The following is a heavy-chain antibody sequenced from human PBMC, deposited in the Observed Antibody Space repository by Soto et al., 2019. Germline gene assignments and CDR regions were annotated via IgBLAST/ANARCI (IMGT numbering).Heavy chain of an antibody. J-gene: IGHJ4*02. V-gene: IGHV3-30-3*01. CDR2: MSFDGNSK. D-gene: IGHD2-21*01. Sequence: GGSLRLSCAASGFAVSSYSMHWVRQAPGKGLEWVAAMSFDGNSKYFADSVKGRFKISRDTSKNTWSLEMESLGVADSALYHCTRSRSMIANDDFEYWGQGTQVTVSS. CDR3: TRSRSMIANDDFEY. CDR1: GFAVSSYS.